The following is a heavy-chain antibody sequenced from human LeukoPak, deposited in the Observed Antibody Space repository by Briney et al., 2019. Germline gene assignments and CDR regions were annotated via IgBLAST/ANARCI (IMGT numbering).Heavy chain of an antibody. Sequence: GGSLRLSCEVSGFTFSSYAMSWVRQAPGKGLEWVSAISGSGGTTNYADSVKGRLTIPRDNSQNTLYLQMNSLRAEDTAVYYCAKRTPYSSGSYYFDYWGQGTLVTASS. CDR1: GFTFSSYA. CDR3: AKRTPYSSGSYYFDY. CDR2: ISGSGGTT. V-gene: IGHV3-23*01. D-gene: IGHD3-22*01. J-gene: IGHJ4*02.